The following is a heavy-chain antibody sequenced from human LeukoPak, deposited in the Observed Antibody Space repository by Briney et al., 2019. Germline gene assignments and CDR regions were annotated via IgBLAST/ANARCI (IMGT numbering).Heavy chain of an antibody. CDR1: GFTVSSNY. J-gene: IGHJ4*02. CDR3: AREDYVWGSYRSSGSD. CDR2: IYSGGST. V-gene: IGHV3-66*01. Sequence: GGSLRLSCAASGFTVSSNYMSWVRQAPGKGLEWVSVIYSGGSTYYADSVKGRFTISRDNSKNTLYLQMNSLRAEDTAVYYCAREDYVWGSYRSSGSDWGQGTLVTVSS. D-gene: IGHD3-16*02.